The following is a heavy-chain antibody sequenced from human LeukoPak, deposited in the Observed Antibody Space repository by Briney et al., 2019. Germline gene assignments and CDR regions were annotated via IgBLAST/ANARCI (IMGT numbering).Heavy chain of an antibody. CDR2: IYYNGST. V-gene: IGHV4-30-4*01. CDR1: GGSISSGDYY. J-gene: IGHJ6*02. CDR3: ARDRISGWFGESYYGMDV. Sequence: SQTLSLTCTVSGGSISSGDYYWSWIRQPPGKGLEWIGYIYYNGSTYYSPSLKSRVTISVDTSKNQFSLKLSSVTAADTAVYYCARDRISGWFGESYYGMDVWGQGTTVTVSS. D-gene: IGHD3-10*01.